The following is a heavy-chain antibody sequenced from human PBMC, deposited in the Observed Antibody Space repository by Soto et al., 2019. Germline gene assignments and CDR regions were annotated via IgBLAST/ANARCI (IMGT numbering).Heavy chain of an antibody. Sequence: PGGSLRLSCAASGFTFSSYGMHWVRQAPGKGLEWVAVISYDGSNKYYADSVKGRFTISRDNSKNTLYLQMNSLRAEDTAVYYCAKAGWEDYYYYGMDVWGQGTTVTVSS. CDR2: ISYDGSNK. V-gene: IGHV3-30*18. CDR3: AKAGWEDYYYYGMDV. D-gene: IGHD1-26*01. J-gene: IGHJ6*02. CDR1: GFTFSSYG.